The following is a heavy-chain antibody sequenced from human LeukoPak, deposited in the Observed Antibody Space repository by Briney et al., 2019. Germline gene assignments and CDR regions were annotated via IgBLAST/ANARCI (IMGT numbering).Heavy chain of an antibody. V-gene: IGHV4-30-4*08. CDR2: IYYSGST. CDR1: GGSISSADYY. Sequence: SETLSLTCTVSGGSISSADYYWSWIRQPPGKGLEWIGYIYYSGSTYYNPSLKSRVTISVDTSKNQFSLKLSSVTAADTAVYYCARRNPYYYYYMDVWGKGTTVTVSS. J-gene: IGHJ6*03. CDR3: ARRNPYYYYYMDV.